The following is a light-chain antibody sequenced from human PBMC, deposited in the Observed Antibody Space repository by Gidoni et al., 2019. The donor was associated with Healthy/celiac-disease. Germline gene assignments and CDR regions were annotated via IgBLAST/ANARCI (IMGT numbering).Light chain of an antibody. Sequence: EIVLTQSPATLSLSPGERATLSCRTSHSLSIYFAWRQQKPGQDPRLLIYDASNKATGIPARFSGSGSVTDFTLTIRSLEPEDFAVYSCQQRSDWPPGFTFGPGTKVGIK. CDR3: QQRSDWPPGFT. CDR1: HSLSIY. CDR2: DAS. J-gene: IGKJ3*01. V-gene: IGKV3-11*01.